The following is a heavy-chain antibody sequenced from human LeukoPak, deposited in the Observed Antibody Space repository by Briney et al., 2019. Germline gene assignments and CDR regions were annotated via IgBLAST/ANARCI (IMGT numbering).Heavy chain of an antibody. CDR3: ARVDFWSGYYHYYGMDV. CDR1: GGSISSYY. J-gene: IGHJ6*02. CDR2: IYYSGST. V-gene: IGHV4-59*01. Sequence: PSETLSLTCTVSGGSISSYYWSWIRQPPGKGLEWIGYIYYSGSTNYNPSLKSRVTMSVDTSKNQFSLKLSSVTAADTAVYYCARVDFWSGYYHYYGMDVWGQGTTVTVSS. D-gene: IGHD3-3*01.